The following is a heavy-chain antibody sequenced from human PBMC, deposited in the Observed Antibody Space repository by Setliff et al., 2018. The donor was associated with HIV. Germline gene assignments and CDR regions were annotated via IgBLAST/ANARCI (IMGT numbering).Heavy chain of an antibody. J-gene: IGHJ6*03. V-gene: IGHV4-61*02. CDR2: IHQSGNT. CDR3: ARASTGYSSIWYRNGLTYYNYMDV. Sequence: SETLSLTCTVSGGSISSGSDYWSWIRQPAGKGLEWIGSIHQSGNTYANPSLKSRVTMSVDTSKNQFSLSLTSVTAADTAVYYCARASTGYSSIWYRNGLTYYNYMDVWGRGTKVTVSS. D-gene: IGHD6-13*01. CDR1: GGSISSGSDY.